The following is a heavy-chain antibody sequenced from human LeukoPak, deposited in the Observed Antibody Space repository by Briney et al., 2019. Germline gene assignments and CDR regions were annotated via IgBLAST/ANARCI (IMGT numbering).Heavy chain of an antibody. CDR3: ARDLAPMVRGVIYALDI. CDR2: INPNSGGT. D-gene: IGHD3-10*01. Sequence: ASVKVSCKASGYTFTGYYMHWVRQAPGQGLEWMGWINPNSGGTNYAQKFQGRVTMTRDTSNSTAYMELSRLRSDDTAVYYCARDLAPMVRGVIYALDIWGQGTMVTVSS. J-gene: IGHJ3*02. V-gene: IGHV1-2*02. CDR1: GYTFTGYY.